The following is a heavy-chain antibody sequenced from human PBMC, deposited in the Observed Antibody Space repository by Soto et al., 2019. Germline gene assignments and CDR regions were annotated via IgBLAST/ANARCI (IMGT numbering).Heavy chain of an antibody. CDR1: GYSFTNYW. Sequence: GESLKISCKASGYSFTNYWIAWVRQMPVKGLEWMGIIYPGDSDTRYSPSFQGQVTISADKSISTAYLQWSSLKASDTAMYYCARGRDGYNSPEFDYWGQGTLVTVSS. D-gene: IGHD5-12*01. CDR3: ARGRDGYNSPEFDY. J-gene: IGHJ4*02. V-gene: IGHV5-51*01. CDR2: IYPGDSDT.